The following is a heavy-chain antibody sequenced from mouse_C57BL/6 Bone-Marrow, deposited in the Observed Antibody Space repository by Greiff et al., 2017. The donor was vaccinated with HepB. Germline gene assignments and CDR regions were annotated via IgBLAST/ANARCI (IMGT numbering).Heavy chain of an antibody. CDR1: GYTFTSYW. CDR2: IYPGSGST. J-gene: IGHJ1*03. D-gene: IGHD1-1*01. Sequence: VQLQQSGAELVKPGASVKMSCKASGYTFTSYWITWVKQRPGQGLEWIGDIYPGSGSTNYNEKFKSKATLTVDTSSSTAYMQLSSLTSEDSAVYYCARTFTTVVATWWYFDVWGTGTTVTVSS. V-gene: IGHV1-55*01. CDR3: ARTFTTVVATWWYFDV.